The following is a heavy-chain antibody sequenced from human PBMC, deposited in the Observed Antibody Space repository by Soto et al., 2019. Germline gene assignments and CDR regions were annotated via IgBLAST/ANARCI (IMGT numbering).Heavy chain of an antibody. D-gene: IGHD3-10*01. CDR2: IYYSGST. CDR1: GGSISSYY. CDR3: ASSFYSGSGSSTYYFDY. V-gene: IGHV4-59*01. J-gene: IGHJ4*02. Sequence: TLSLTCTVSGGSISSYYWSWIRQPPGKGLEWIGYIYYSGSTNYNPSLKSRVTISLDTSKNQFSLKLSSVTAADTAVYYCASSFYSGSGSSTYYFDYWGQGTLVTVSS.